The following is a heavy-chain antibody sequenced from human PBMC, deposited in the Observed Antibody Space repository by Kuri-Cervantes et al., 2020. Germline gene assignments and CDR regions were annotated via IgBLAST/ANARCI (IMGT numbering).Heavy chain of an antibody. CDR1: GFTFSSYA. Sequence: GASLKISCAASGFTFSSYAMGWVRQAPGKGLEWVSVIYSGGSTYYADSVKGRFTISRDNSKNTLYLKMNSLRAEDTAVYYCARDYDFGRGEPEAYYGMDVWGQGTTVTVSS. V-gene: IGHV3-66*02. CDR2: IYSGGST. CDR3: ARDYDFGRGEPEAYYGMDV. D-gene: IGHD3-3*01. J-gene: IGHJ6*02.